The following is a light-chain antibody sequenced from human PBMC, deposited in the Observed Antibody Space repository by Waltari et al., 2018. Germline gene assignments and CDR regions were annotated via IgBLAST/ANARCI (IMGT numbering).Light chain of an antibody. CDR1: QSVLYSSNNKNY. CDR2: WAF. Sequence: DIVMTQSPDSLAVSLGERATINCKSSQSVLYSSNNKNYLAWYQQKPGQPPKLLIYWAFTRESGVPDRFSGSGSGTDFTLTISSLQAEDVAVYYCQQYYSTLPYTFGQGTKLEIK. V-gene: IGKV4-1*01. J-gene: IGKJ2*01. CDR3: QQYYSTLPYT.